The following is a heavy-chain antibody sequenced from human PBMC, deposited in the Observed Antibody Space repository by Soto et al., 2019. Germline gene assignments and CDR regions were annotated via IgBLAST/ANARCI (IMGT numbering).Heavy chain of an antibody. V-gene: IGHV4-34*01. CDR3: ARGGNSGYVW. CDR2: INHSGST. J-gene: IGHJ4*02. Sequence: SETLYLTCTVSGGSINTYYWSWIRQPPGKGLEWIGEINHSGSTTYNPSLKSRVTISVDTSKNQFSLKLSSVTAADTAVYYCARGGNSGYVWWGQGTLVT. D-gene: IGHD5-12*01. CDR1: GGSINTYY.